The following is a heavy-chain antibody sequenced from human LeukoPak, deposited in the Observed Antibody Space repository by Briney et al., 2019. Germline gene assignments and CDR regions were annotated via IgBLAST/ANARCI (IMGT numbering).Heavy chain of an antibody. CDR1: GFTVSSNY. V-gene: IGHV3-53*01. Sequence: GGSLRLSCAASGFTVSSNYMSWVRQAPGKGLEWVSLIYSGGSTYYADSVKGRFTISGDNSKNTLYLQMNSLRAQDTAVYYCARDRRDYDSSGYYKNNYWYFDLWGRGTLVTVSS. D-gene: IGHD3-22*01. CDR3: ARDRRDYDSSGYYKNNYWYFDL. CDR2: IYSGGST. J-gene: IGHJ2*01.